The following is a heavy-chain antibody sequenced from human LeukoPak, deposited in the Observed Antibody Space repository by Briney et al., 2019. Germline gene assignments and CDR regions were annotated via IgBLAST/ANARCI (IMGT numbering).Heavy chain of an antibody. V-gene: IGHV3-30*02. CDR3: AKDLMTTVTTKFDP. Sequence: PGGSLRLSCAASGFTFSSYGMHWVRQAPGKGLEWVAVIRYDGSNKYYADSVKGRFTISRDNSKNTLYLQMNSLRAEDTAVYYCAKDLMTTVTTKFDPWGQGTLVTVSS. J-gene: IGHJ5*02. D-gene: IGHD4-17*01. CDR1: GFTFSSYG. CDR2: IRYDGSNK.